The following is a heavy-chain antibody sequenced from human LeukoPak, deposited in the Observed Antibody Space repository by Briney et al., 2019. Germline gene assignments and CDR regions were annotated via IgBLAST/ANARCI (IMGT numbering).Heavy chain of an antibody. V-gene: IGHV1-58*02. CDR2: IVVGSGNT. CDR3: AAESEYYDSSGYYYPLGFDP. J-gene: IGHJ5*02. D-gene: IGHD3-22*01. Sequence: GTSVKVSCKASGFTFTSSAMQWVRQARGQRLEWIGWIVVGSGNTNYAQKFQERVTITRDMSTSTAYMELSSLRSEDTAMYYCAAESEYYDSSGYYYPLGFDPWGQGTLVTVSS. CDR1: GFTFTSSA.